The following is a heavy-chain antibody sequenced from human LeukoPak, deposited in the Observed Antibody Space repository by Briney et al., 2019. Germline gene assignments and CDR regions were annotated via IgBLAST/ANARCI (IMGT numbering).Heavy chain of an antibody. CDR2: ISGSGGST. Sequence: GGSLTLSCAASGFTFSSYAMSWVRQAPGKGLEWVSAISGSGGSTYYADSVKGRFTISRDNSKNTLYLQMNSLRAEDTAVYYCATLGYYDILTGYLPNYYYYGMDVWGKGTTVTVSS. CDR3: ATLGYYDILTGYLPNYYYYGMDV. D-gene: IGHD3-9*01. V-gene: IGHV3-23*01. J-gene: IGHJ6*04. CDR1: GFTFSSYA.